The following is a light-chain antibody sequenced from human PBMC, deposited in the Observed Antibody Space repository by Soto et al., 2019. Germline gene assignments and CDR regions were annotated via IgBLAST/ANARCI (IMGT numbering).Light chain of an antibody. V-gene: IGKV3D-15*01. CDR1: QSVSSTY. CDR3: QQYNNWPWT. Sequence: EIVLTQSPGTLSLSPGERATLSCRSSQSVSSTYFAWYQQRPGQAPRLLIFGTSSRAGGIPARFSGSGSGTEFTLTISSLQSEDFAVYYCQQYNNWPWTFGQGTKVDIK. J-gene: IGKJ1*01. CDR2: GTS.